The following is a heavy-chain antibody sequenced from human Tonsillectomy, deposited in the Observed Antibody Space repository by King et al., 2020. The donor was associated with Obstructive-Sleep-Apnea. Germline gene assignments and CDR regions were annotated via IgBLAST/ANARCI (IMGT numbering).Heavy chain of an antibody. CDR1: GFTFSHYA. Sequence: QLVQSGGGVVQPGRSLRLSCAASGFTFSHYAMHWVRQAPGKGLEWVAVISYDGSTKYFADSVKGRFTISRDNSKNTLYLQMNSLRAEDTAVYYCARDRDYGGLIDYWGQGTLVTVSS. V-gene: IGHV3-30-3*01. CDR2: ISYDGSTK. J-gene: IGHJ4*02. CDR3: ARDRDYGGLIDY. D-gene: IGHD4-23*01.